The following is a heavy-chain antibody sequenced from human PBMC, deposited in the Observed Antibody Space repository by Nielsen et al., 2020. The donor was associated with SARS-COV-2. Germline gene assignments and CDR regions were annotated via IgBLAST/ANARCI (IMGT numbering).Heavy chain of an antibody. D-gene: IGHD7-27*01. CDR1: GGSITPYY. CDR2: VYYSGNT. CDR3: ARDDDNWGSLAY. V-gene: IGHV4-59*13. Sequence: SETLSLTCAVPGGSITPYYLPWIRQSPGKGLEWIGYVYYSGNTNYNPSLKSRVTISVDTSKNQFSLKLSSVTAADTAVYYCARDDDNWGSLAYWGQGTLVTVSS. J-gene: IGHJ4*02.